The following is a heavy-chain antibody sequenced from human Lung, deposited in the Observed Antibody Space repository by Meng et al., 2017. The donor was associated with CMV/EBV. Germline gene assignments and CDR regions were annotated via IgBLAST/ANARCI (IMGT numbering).Heavy chain of an antibody. V-gene: IGHV3-7*01. CDR3: ARDLGGSKATFDY. Sequence: GESLKISCAASGFTFNTYWMSWVRKAPGKGLEWVANIKEDGSDKYYLDSVKGRFTISKDNAKNSLYLQMNSLRAEDTAVYYCARDLGGSKATFDYWGQGTXVTVSS. CDR2: IKEDGSDK. D-gene: IGHD3-16*01. CDR1: GFTFNTYW. J-gene: IGHJ4*02.